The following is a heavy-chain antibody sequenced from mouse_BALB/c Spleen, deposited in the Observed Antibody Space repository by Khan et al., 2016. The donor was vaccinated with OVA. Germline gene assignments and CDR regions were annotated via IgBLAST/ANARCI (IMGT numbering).Heavy chain of an antibody. J-gene: IGHJ4*01. V-gene: IGHV3-2*02. CDR2: ISYSGST. CDR1: GYSITSGYA. Sequence: EVQLQESGPGLVKPSQSLSLTCTVTGYSITSGYAWNWIRQFPGNKLEWMGYISYSGSTSYNPSLRSRISITRDTSKNQFFLQLNSVTTEDTATYYCERKNYYGYAMDYWGQGTSVTVSS. D-gene: IGHD1-1*01. CDR3: ERKNYYGYAMDY.